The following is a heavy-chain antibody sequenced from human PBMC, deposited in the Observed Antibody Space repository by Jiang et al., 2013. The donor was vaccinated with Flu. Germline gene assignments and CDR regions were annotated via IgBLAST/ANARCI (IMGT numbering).Heavy chain of an antibody. V-gene: IGHV3-33*01. J-gene: IGHJ6*02. CDR3: ARDRPRYSSSSHYYYYGMDV. Sequence: VQLVESGGGVVQPGRSLRLSCAASGFTFSSYGMHWVRQAPGKGLEWVAVIWYDGSNKYYADSVKGRFTISRDNSKNTLYLQMNSLRAEDTAVYYCARDRPRYSSSSHYYYYGMDVWGQGTTVTVSS. D-gene: IGHD6-13*01. CDR2: IWYDGSNK. CDR1: GFTFSSYG.